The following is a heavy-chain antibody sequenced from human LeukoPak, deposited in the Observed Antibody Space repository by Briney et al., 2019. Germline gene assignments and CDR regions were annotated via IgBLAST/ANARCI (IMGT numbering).Heavy chain of an antibody. CDR1: GFTFSGSS. CDR3: TTSYSGNSWYDWFGP. CDR2: IRTKANTYAT. V-gene: IGHV3-73*01. D-gene: IGHD6-13*01. Sequence: GGSLRLSCAASGFTFSGSSIHWVRQASGKGLQWVGLIRTKANTYATAYAASVTGRFTISRDDSKTTSYLQMNSLKTEDTALYFCTTSYSGNSWYDWFGPWGQGTLVTVSS. J-gene: IGHJ5*02.